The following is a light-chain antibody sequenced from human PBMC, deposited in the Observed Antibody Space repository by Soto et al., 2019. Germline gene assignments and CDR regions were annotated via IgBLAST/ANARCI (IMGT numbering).Light chain of an antibody. Sequence: QSVLTQPASVSGSPGQSITISCTGTNSDVVSYYLVSWYQQHPGKAPKLMIYEVSKRPSGVSNRFSGSKSGNTASLTISGLQAEDEADYYCCSYAGSTTSLYVFGTGTKVTVL. CDR3: CSYAGSTTSLYV. J-gene: IGLJ1*01. CDR2: EVS. CDR1: NSDVVSYYL. V-gene: IGLV2-23*02.